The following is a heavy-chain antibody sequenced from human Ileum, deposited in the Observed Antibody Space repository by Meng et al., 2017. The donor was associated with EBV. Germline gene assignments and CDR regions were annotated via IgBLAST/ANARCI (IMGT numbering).Heavy chain of an antibody. J-gene: IGHJ4*02. CDR1: GDSMTNNNW. V-gene: IGHV4-4*02. Sequence: QGELRESGPGLVKSSGHRSLPFGVVGDSMTNNNWWTWVRQPPGKGLEWIGEIYHSGSTDYNPSLQSRATISVDMSKKQFSLKLRSVTAADTAVYYCARTGVGLAFDYWGLGTLVTVSS. D-gene: IGHD2-8*01. CDR2: IYHSGST. CDR3: ARTGVGLAFDY.